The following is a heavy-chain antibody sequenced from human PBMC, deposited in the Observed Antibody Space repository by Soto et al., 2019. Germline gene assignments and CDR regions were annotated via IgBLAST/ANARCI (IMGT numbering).Heavy chain of an antibody. CDR2: IYPGDSDT. J-gene: IGHJ6*02. CDR3: ARDRGHLRFSV. V-gene: IGHV5-51*01. CDR1: DYTFAAYW. D-gene: IGHD3-3*01. Sequence: GESLKISCKGFDYTFAAYWIGWVRQMPGKGLEWMGIIYPGDSDTRYSPSFQGQVTISADTSKNQFSLKLSSVTAADTAVYYCARDRGHLRFSVWGQGTTVTVSS.